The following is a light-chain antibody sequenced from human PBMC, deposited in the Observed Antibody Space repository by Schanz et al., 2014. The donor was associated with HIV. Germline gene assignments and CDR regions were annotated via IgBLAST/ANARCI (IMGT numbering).Light chain of an antibody. CDR3: AAWGDSLDGWV. Sequence: QSVLTQPPSVSGAPGQRGTISCTGSRSNIGAGNGVNWYQQVPGTAPKLLIFDDNSRPSGVPDRFSGSKSGTSASLAISGLQSADEADYYCAAWGDSLDGWVFGGGTKLPVL. J-gene: IGLJ3*02. V-gene: IGLV1-40*01. CDR2: DDN. CDR1: RSNIGAGNG.